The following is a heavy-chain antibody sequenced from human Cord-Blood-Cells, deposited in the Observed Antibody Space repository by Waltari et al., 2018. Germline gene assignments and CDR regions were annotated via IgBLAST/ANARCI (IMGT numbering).Heavy chain of an antibody. D-gene: IGHD3-3*01. CDR3: ARESSITIFGVVNNVYFDY. CDR1: VGSVSSGSYY. J-gene: IGHJ4*02. Sequence: QVHLQESGPGLVNSSETLSLTCTVPVGSVSSGSYYWSWFRHHPGMGLEWIGYSYYSGSTNYNPSLKSRVTISVDTSKNQFSLKLSSVTAADTAVYYCARESSITIFGVVNNVYFDYWGQGTLVTVSS. V-gene: IGHV4-61*01. CDR2: SYYSGST.